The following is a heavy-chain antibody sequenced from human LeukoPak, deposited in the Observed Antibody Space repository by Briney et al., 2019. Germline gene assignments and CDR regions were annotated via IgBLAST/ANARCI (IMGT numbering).Heavy chain of an antibody. V-gene: IGHV4-39*01. D-gene: IGHD3-10*01. CDR1: GFTVSSSY. CDR3: ARHYGP. Sequence: GSLRLSCAASGFTVSSSYISWVRQAPGKGLEWIGSIYDSGSTYYNPSLKSRVTISVDTSKNQFSLKLNSVTAADTAVYYCARHYGPWGQGTLVTVSS. CDR2: IYDSGST. J-gene: IGHJ5*02.